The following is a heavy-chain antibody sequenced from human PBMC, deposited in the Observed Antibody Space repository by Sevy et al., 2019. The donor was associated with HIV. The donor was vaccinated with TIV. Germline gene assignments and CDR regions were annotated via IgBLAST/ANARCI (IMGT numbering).Heavy chain of an antibody. J-gene: IGHJ4*02. CDR1: GFTFSSYS. V-gene: IGHV3-21*01. CDR3: ARDTSGSYRLNYFDY. CDR2: ISSSSSYL. D-gene: IGHD1-26*01. Sequence: GGSLRLSCAASGFTFSSYSMNWVRQAPGKGLEWVSSISSSSSYLYYADSVKGRFTISRDNAKNSLYLQMNSLRAEDTAVYYCARDTSGSYRLNYFDYWGQGTLVTVSS.